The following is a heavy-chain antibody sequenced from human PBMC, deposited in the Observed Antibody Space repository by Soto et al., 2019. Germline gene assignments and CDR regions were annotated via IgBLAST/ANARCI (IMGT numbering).Heavy chain of an antibody. D-gene: IGHD3-22*01. V-gene: IGHV3-23*01. Sequence: PGGSLRLSCVASGFTFGSYAMAWVRQAPGKGLESVAIIGATGSSKKFAESVRGRFDISRDIFKNTVFLQMNSLRAEDTAVYYCAKVHYYGSTGYYRHFDSWGQGTVVTVSS. CDR2: IGATGSSK. J-gene: IGHJ4*02. CDR1: GFTFGSYA. CDR3: AKVHYYGSTGYYRHFDS.